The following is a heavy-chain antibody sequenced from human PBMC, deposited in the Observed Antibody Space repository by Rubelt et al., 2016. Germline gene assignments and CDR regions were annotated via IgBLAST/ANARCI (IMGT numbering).Heavy chain of an antibody. CDR3: ARDLVSDNYDSSSLNWYFDL. CDR2: ISSSSSYI. D-gene: IGHD3-22*01. V-gene: IGHV3-21*01. J-gene: IGHJ2*01. Sequence: RGLEWVSSISSSSSYIYYADSVKGRFTISRDNAKNSLYLQMNSLRAEDTAVYYCARDLVSDNYDSSSLNWYFDLWGRGTLVTVSS.